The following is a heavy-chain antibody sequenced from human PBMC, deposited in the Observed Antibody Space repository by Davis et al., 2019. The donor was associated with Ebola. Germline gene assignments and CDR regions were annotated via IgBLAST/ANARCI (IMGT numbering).Heavy chain of an antibody. Sequence: GGSLRLSCAASGITFSSYAMSWVRQAPGKGLEWVSAISGSGGSTYYADSVKGRFTISRDNSKKTLYLQMNSLRAEDTAVYYCAKSGLSFGVVKYHYGMDVWGKGTTVTVSS. V-gene: IGHV3-23*01. CDR2: ISGSGGST. J-gene: IGHJ6*04. D-gene: IGHD3-3*01. CDR1: GITFSSYA. CDR3: AKSGLSFGVVKYHYGMDV.